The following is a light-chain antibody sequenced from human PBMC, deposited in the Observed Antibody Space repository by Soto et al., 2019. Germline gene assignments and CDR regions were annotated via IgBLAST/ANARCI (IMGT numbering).Light chain of an antibody. Sequence: QSVLTQPASVSGSPGQSITISCTGTSSDVGSYNLVSWYQQHPGKAPKLMIYEVSKRPSGVSNRFSGSKSGNTASLTISGLQAEDEADYYYCSYAGSSTSVVFGGGTKLTVL. CDR2: EVS. V-gene: IGLV2-23*02. J-gene: IGLJ2*01. CDR3: CSYAGSSTSVV. CDR1: SSDVGSYNL.